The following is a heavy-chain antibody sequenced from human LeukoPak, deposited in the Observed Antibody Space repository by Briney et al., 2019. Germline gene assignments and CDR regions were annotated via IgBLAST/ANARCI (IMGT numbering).Heavy chain of an antibody. CDR3: AKALLGGNRHHNYFDY. J-gene: IGHJ4*02. CDR2: ISGSGGST. Sequence: QAGGSLRLSCAASGFTFSSYAMSWVRQAPGKGLEWVSAISGSGGSTYYADSVKGRFTISRDNSKNTLYLQMNSLRAEDTAVYYCAKALLGGNRHHNYFDYWGQGTLVTVSS. D-gene: IGHD1-14*01. CDR1: GFTFSSYA. V-gene: IGHV3-23*01.